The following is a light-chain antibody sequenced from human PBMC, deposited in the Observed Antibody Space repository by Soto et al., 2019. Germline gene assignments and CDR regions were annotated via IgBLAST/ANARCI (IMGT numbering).Light chain of an antibody. V-gene: IGKV3-11*01. CDR1: RSVSSY. CDR2: EAS. Sequence: EIVLTQSPATLSLSPGERATLSCRASRSVSSYLAWYQQKPGQAPRLLIYEASNRATGVPARFSGSGSGTDFTLTISSLEPEDFAVYYCQQRGNWPPWTFGHGIKVEIK. J-gene: IGKJ1*01. CDR3: QQRGNWPPWT.